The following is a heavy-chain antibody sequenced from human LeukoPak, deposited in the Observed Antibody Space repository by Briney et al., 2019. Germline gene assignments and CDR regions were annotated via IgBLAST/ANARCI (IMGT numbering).Heavy chain of an antibody. J-gene: IGHJ4*02. Sequence: GASVKISCKASGYTFTGYYMHWVRQAPGQGLEWMGWINPNSGGTNYAQKFQGRVTMTRDTSISTAYMELSRLRSDDTAVYYCARVPMIRYSGYDYAADYWGQGTLVTVSS. CDR2: INPNSGGT. V-gene: IGHV1-2*02. CDR3: ARVPMIRYSGYDYAADY. D-gene: IGHD5-12*01. CDR1: GYTFTGYY.